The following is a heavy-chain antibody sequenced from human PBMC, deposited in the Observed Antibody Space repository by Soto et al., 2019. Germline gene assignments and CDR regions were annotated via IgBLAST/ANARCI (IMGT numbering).Heavy chain of an antibody. CDR3: AREGEPH. CDR1: GFTFSSYG. J-gene: IGHJ1*01. Sequence: GGSLRLSCAASGFTFSSYGMNWVRQAPGKGLEWVSDISYSRSTIYYADSVKGRFTISRDNSKNTLYLQMNSLRAEDTAVYYCAREGEPHWGQGTLLTVSS. CDR2: ISYSRSTI. D-gene: IGHD2-21*01. V-gene: IGHV3-33*08.